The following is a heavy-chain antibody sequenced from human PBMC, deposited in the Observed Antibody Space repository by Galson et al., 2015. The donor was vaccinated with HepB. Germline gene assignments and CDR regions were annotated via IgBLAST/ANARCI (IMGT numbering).Heavy chain of an antibody. D-gene: IGHD4-11*01. Sequence: SLRLSCASSGFTFNRFGMHWVRQAPGKGLEWVAVTWYDGSEKYYASSVKGRFSISKDNSRNTLYLQMNSLRAEETAIYYCARNLALVTTIISDYWGQGTLVTVSS. V-gene: IGHV3-33*01. CDR2: TWYDGSEK. CDR1: GFTFNRFG. CDR3: ARNLALVTTIISDY. J-gene: IGHJ4*02.